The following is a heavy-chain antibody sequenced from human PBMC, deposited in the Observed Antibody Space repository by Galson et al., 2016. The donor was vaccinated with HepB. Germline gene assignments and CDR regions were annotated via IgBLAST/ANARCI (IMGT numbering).Heavy chain of an antibody. D-gene: IGHD3-16*01. CDR3: VKSVAGKYVQRTDAFDI. CDR2: INSYGSTT. V-gene: IGHV3-64*03. Sequence: SLRLSCAASGFIFSNYAMHWVRQAPGKGLEYVSAINSYGSTTFYADSVKGRFTISRDNSNNTVSFQLNSLRAEDTAMYYCVKSVAGKYVQRTDAFDIWGQGTMVTVSS. J-gene: IGHJ3*02. CDR1: GFIFSNYA.